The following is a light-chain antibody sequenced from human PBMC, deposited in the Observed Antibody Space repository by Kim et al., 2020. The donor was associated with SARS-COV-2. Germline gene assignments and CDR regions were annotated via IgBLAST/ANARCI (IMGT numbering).Light chain of an antibody. Sequence: SPGPTASITCSGDKLGDKYASWYQQKPGQSPVVVIFRDNRRPSGIPERFSGSNSGNTATLTISGTQAMDEADYYCQAWDSSIYVFGTGTKVTVL. V-gene: IGLV3-1*01. CDR3: QAWDSSIYV. CDR2: RDN. CDR1: KLGDKY. J-gene: IGLJ1*01.